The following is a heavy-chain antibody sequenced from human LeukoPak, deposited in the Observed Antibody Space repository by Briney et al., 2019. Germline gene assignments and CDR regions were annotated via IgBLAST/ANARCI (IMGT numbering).Heavy chain of an antibody. J-gene: IGHJ4*02. CDR2: INPSGGST. Sequence: ASVRVSCKASGYTFTSYYMDWVRQAPGQWLEWMGLINPSGGSTSYAQKFQGRVTMTRDTSTSTVYMELSSLRSEDTAVYYCARDPYGSGSRYYFDYWGQGTLVTVSS. CDR3: ARDPYGSGSRYYFDY. V-gene: IGHV1-46*01. CDR1: GYTFTSYY. D-gene: IGHD6-19*01.